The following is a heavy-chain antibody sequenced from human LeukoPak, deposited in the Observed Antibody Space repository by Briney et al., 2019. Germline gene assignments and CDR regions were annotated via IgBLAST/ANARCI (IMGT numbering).Heavy chain of an antibody. CDR2: INSGDSNT. CDR1: GFTFSKHW. V-gene: IGHV3-74*01. D-gene: IGHD6-13*01. Sequence: PGGSLRLSCAASGFTFSKHWMHWVRQAPGKGLVWVSRINSGDSNTFYADSVKGRFTTSRDNAKNTLYLQMNSLRAEDTAVYYCARDSKAAGIPHDYWGQGTLVTVSS. CDR3: ARDSKAAGIPHDY. J-gene: IGHJ4*02.